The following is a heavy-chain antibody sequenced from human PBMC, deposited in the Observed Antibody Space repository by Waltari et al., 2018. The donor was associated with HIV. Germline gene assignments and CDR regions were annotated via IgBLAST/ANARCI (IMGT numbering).Heavy chain of an antibody. CDR2: SQSKKDGGAT. Sequence: EVQMVESGGDLVKPGGSLRLSCETSGFTFNNAWLSWVRRAPGKGLRLVASSQSKKDGGATHYAAPVKGRFTISRDDSKNTSFLYMDSLKTEDTGLYYCTTLFSLEMATQTLLFDLWGRGTPVTVSS. D-gene: IGHD2-8*01. V-gene: IGHV3-15*01. CDR1: GFTFNNAW. J-gene: IGHJ4*02. CDR3: TTLFSLEMATQTLLFDL.